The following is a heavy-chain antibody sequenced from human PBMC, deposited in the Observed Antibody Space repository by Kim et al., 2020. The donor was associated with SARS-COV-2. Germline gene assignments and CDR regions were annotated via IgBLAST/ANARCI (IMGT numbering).Heavy chain of an antibody. CDR3: ARDARPTWFDP. Sequence: TYYNPSLKSRVTISVDTSKNQFSLKLSSVTAADTAVFYCARDARPTWFDPWGQGTLVTVSS. J-gene: IGHJ5*02. V-gene: IGHV4-39*07. CDR2: T.